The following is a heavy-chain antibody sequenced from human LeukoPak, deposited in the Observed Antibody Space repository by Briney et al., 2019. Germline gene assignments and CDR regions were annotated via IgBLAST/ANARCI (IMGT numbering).Heavy chain of an antibody. CDR3: SRTVKGDPSDHSAYQGPFDY. J-gene: IGHJ4*02. CDR1: GYNFAAYW. Sequence: GESLKISCTASGYNFAAYWIGWVRQMPGKGLEWMGVIYPGDSDTSYSPSFQGQVTISVDKSVTTAYLHWSSLKASDSAVYYCSRTVKGDPSDHSAYQGPFDYWGQGSPVTVSS. V-gene: IGHV5-51*01. CDR2: IYPGDSDT. D-gene: IGHD5-12*01.